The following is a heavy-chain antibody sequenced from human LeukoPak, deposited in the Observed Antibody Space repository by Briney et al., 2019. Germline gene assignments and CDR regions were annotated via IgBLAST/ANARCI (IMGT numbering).Heavy chain of an antibody. J-gene: IGHJ4*02. Sequence: GRSLRLSCAASGFTFSSYGMHWVRQAPGKGLEWVAVISYDGSNKYYADSVKGRFTISRDNSKNTLYLQMNSLRAEDTAVYYCAKDRGMGYWGQGTLVTVSS. CDR2: ISYDGSNK. D-gene: IGHD3-10*01. CDR1: GFTFSSYG. V-gene: IGHV3-30*18. CDR3: AKDRGMGY.